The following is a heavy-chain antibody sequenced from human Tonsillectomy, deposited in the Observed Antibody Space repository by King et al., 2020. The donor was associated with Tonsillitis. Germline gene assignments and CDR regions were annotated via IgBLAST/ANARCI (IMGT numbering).Heavy chain of an antibody. D-gene: IGHD3-9*01. V-gene: IGHV4-61*02. Sequence: VQLQESGPGLVKPSQTLSLTCSVSGGSITSDGYYWSWIRQPAGKGLEWIGRIYTSGSTTYNPSLESRVTMSVDTSKNQFSLKLTSVTAADTAVYYCAGGGDILTGGSLFDPWGQGTLVTVSS. CDR1: GGSITSDGYY. CDR2: IYTSGST. CDR3: AGGGDILTGGSLFDP. J-gene: IGHJ5*02.